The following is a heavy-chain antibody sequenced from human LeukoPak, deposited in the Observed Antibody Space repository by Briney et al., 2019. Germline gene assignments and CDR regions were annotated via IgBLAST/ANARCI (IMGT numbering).Heavy chain of an antibody. Sequence: GASVKVSCKASGYTFTSYYMHWVRQAPGQGLEWMGIINPSGGSTSYAQKFQGRVTITADESTSTAYMEPISLRSEDTAVYYCATADKFSNWYVFDYWGQGTLVTVSS. CDR2: INPSGGST. CDR1: GYTFTSYY. J-gene: IGHJ4*02. CDR3: ATADKFSNWYVFDY. D-gene: IGHD6-13*01. V-gene: IGHV1-46*01.